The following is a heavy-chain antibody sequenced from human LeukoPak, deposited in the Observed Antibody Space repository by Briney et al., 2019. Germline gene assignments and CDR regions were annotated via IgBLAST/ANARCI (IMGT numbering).Heavy chain of an antibody. D-gene: IGHD6-19*01. CDR2: IYTTGST. CDR3: AREGIAVPSSTGGFDL. J-gene: IGHJ2*01. Sequence: SETLSLTCSVSAGSIGSYYWSWIRQPAGKGLEWVGRIYTTGSTDYNPSLKTRVNMSVDTSKNQFSLKLSSVTAADTAVYYCAREGIAVPSSTGGFDLWGRGTLVSVSS. V-gene: IGHV4-4*07. CDR1: AGSIGSYY.